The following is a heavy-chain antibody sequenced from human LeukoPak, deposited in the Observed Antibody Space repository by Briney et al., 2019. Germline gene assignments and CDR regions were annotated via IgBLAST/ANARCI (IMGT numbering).Heavy chain of an antibody. CDR2: ITDSGVST. V-gene: IGHV3-23*01. Sequence: GGSLRLSCAASGFTFSNYAMSWVRQAPGKGLEWVSTITDSGVSTYYADSVKGRFTISRDNSKNTLYLQMGSLRAEDMAVYYCARSLQLRFLEWLLWGYFDYWGQGTLVTVSS. J-gene: IGHJ4*02. CDR1: GFTFSNYA. CDR3: ARSLQLRFLEWLLWGYFDY. D-gene: IGHD3-3*01.